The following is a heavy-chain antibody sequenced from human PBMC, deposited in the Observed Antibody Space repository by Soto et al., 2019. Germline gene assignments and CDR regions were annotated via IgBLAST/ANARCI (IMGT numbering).Heavy chain of an antibody. J-gene: IGHJ4*02. CDR2: INHTGST. CDR3: ARVRREYDNSGPVDY. CDR1: GGSFSGYY. D-gene: IGHD3-22*01. V-gene: IGHV4-34*01. Sequence: SETLSLTCAVYGGSFSGYYWSWIRQPPGKGLEWIGEINHTGSTNYNPSLKSRVTMSVDTSKNQFSLKLSSVTAADTAVYYCARVRREYDNSGPVDYWGQGTLVTVSS.